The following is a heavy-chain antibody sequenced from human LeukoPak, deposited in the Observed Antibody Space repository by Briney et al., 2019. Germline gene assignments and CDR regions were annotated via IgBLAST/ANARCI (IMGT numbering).Heavy chain of an antibody. Sequence: GRSLRLSCAASGFTFSSYAMHWVRQAPGKGLEWVAVISYDGSNKYYADSVKGRFTISRDNSKNTLYLQMNSLRAEDTAVYYCARASGSSGRYGNRNYYYYGMDVWGQGTTVTVSS. CDR1: GFTFSSYA. CDR3: ARASGSSGRYGNRNYYYYGMDV. V-gene: IGHV3-30*04. D-gene: IGHD6-19*01. J-gene: IGHJ6*02. CDR2: ISYDGSNK.